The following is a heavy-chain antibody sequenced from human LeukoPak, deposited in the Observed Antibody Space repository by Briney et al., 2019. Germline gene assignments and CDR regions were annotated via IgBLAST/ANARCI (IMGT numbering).Heavy chain of an antibody. CDR2: IYSGGST. J-gene: IGHJ4*02. V-gene: IGHV3-53*01. D-gene: IGHD5-12*01. Sequence: GGSLRLSCAASGFTVSSNYMSWVRQAPGKGLEWVSVIYSGGSTYYADSVKGRSTISRDNSKNTLYLQMNSLRAEDTAVYYCARSPLYSGYDFEYYFDYWGQGTLVTVSS. CDR1: GFTVSSNY. CDR3: ARSPLYSGYDFEYYFDY.